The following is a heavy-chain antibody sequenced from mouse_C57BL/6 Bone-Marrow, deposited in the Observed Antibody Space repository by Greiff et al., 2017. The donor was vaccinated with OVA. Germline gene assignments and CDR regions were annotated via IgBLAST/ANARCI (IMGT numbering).Heavy chain of an antibody. Sequence: EVQLQQSGAELVRPGSSVKMSCKTSGYTFTSYGINWVKQRPGQGLEWIGYIYLGNGYTEYNEKFKGKATLTSDTSSSTAYMQLSSLTSEDSAIYFCARGGLGFAYWGQGTLVTVSA. CDR1: GYTFTSYG. J-gene: IGHJ3*01. V-gene: IGHV1-58*01. CDR3: ARGGLGFAY. D-gene: IGHD2-4*01. CDR2: IYLGNGYT.